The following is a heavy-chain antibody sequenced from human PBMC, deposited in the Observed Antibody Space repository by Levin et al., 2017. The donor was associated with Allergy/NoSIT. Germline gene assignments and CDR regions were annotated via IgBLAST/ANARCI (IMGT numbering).Heavy chain of an antibody. CDR2: VNPNSGGT. D-gene: IGHD3-10*01. CDR1: GYIFTAYY. Sequence: ASVKVSCKASGYIFTAYYVHWVRQAPGQGLEWMGWVNPNSGGTNYAQKFQGRVTMTKDTSINTAYMELSRLRSDDTAVYYCVRSGSGSHHDAFDIWGQGTMVTVSS. J-gene: IGHJ3*02. CDR3: VRSGSGSHHDAFDI. V-gene: IGHV1-2*02.